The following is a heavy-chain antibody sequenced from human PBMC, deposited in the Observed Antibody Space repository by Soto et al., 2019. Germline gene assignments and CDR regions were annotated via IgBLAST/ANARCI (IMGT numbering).Heavy chain of an antibody. J-gene: IGHJ6*03. CDR2: IYSGGTT. CDR1: GFTVSSSY. Sequence: EVQLVESGGGLVQPGGSLRLSCAASGFTVSSSYMNWVRQAPGKGLEWVSVIYSGGTTYYADSVKGRFTISRDNSKNTLYLQMNSLTAEDTAVYYCARDEGDYVDYYYYMDVWGKGTTVTVSS. CDR3: ARDEGDYVDYYYYMDV. D-gene: IGHD4-17*01. V-gene: IGHV3-66*01.